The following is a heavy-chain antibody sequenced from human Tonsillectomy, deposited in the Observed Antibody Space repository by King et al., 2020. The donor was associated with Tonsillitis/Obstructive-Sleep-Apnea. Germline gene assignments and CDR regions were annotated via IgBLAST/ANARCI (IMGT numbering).Heavy chain of an antibody. CDR3: AKGLSGYDYYYGIDV. Sequence: VQLVESGGDLVQPGGSLRLSCAASGFTFTTYAMSWVRQAPGKGLEWVSAISGSGDNTYYADSVKGRFTISRDNSKNTLYLQMNSLGGEDTAVYYCAKGLSGYDYYYGIDVWGQGTTVTVSS. CDR2: ISGSGDNT. D-gene: IGHD5-12*01. V-gene: IGHV3-23*04. CDR1: GFTFTTYA. J-gene: IGHJ6*02.